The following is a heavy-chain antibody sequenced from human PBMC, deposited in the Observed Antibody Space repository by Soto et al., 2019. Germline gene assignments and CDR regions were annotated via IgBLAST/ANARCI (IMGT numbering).Heavy chain of an antibody. CDR2: IYYSGST. J-gene: IGHJ4*02. CDR3: ARSYDSSGYYFLGY. V-gene: IGHV4-31*03. CDR1: GGSISSGGYY. D-gene: IGHD3-22*01. Sequence: QVQLQESGPGLVKPSQTLSLACTVSGGSISSGGYYWSWIRQHPGKGLEWIGYIYYSGSTYYNPSLKSRVTISVDTSKNQFSLKLSSVTAADTAVYYCARSYDSSGYYFLGYWGQGTLVTVSS.